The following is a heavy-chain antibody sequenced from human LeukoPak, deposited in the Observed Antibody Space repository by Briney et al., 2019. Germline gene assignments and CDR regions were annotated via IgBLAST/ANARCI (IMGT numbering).Heavy chain of an antibody. J-gene: IGHJ6*02. Sequence: GGSLRLSCVGSGFTFSNYWMTWVRQAPGKGLEWVANIKQDGSEKYYGDTVKGRFTISRDNAKNSLYLQMNSLRVEDTAVYYCPRSPLYGMDVWGQGTTVTVAS. V-gene: IGHV3-7*01. CDR1: GFTFSNYW. CDR3: PRSPLYGMDV. CDR2: IKQDGSEK.